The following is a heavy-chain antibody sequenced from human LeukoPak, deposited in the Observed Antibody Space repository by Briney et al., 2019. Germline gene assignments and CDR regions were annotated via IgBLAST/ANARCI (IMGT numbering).Heavy chain of an antibody. CDR1: GGSFSGYY. D-gene: IGHD3-16*02. CDR3: ASLSTHYGMDV. J-gene: IGHJ6*02. V-gene: IGHV4-34*01. CDR2: INHSGST. Sequence: PSETLSLTCAVYGGSFSGYYWSWIRQPPGKGLEWIGEINHSGSTNYNPSLKSRVTISVDTSKNQFSLKLSSVTAADTAVYYCASLSTHYGMDVWGQGTTVTVSS.